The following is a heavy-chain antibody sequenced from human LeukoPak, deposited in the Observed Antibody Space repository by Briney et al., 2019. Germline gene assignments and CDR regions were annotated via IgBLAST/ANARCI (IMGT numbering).Heavy chain of an antibody. CDR1: GFTSDDYA. J-gene: IGHJ4*02. CDR2: ISWNSGSI. CDR3: AKGGSGYYKFLFDY. Sequence: GGSLRLSCAASGFTSDDYAMHWVRQAPGKGLEWVSGISWNSGSIGYGDGVKGRFTLSRDNPKNTLYLQMNSLRAEDTALYYCAKGGSGYYKFLFDYWGQGTLVTASS. V-gene: IGHV3-9*02. D-gene: IGHD3-3*01.